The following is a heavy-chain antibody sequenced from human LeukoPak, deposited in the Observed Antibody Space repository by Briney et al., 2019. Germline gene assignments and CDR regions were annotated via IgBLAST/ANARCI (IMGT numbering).Heavy chain of an antibody. Sequence: SETLSLTCTASDDSISRDFCTWIRQPPGKGLEWIGYIRYSGRTEYNPSLKSRVSISIQTSKNQFSLKLTSVTAADTAIYYCARLPDVSGWPFDYWGQGILVTASS. CDR3: ARLPDVSGWPFDY. CDR1: DDSISRDF. CDR2: IRYSGRT. D-gene: IGHD6-19*01. V-gene: IGHV4-59*01. J-gene: IGHJ4*02.